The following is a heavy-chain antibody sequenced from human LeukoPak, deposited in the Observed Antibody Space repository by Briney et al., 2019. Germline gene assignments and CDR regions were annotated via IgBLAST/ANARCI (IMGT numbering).Heavy chain of an antibody. CDR3: AKGAQYYGSGSHRRGHYFDS. CDR1: GFTFSSYG. Sequence: GGSLRLSCAASGFTFSSYGMHWVRQAPGKGLEGVALLRSDGSNKYYADSVKGRFTVSRDNSKNTLYLQMSSLRAEDTAVYYCAKGAQYYGSGSHRRGHYFDSWGQGTLVTVSS. CDR2: LRSDGSNK. D-gene: IGHD3-10*01. J-gene: IGHJ4*02. V-gene: IGHV3-30*02.